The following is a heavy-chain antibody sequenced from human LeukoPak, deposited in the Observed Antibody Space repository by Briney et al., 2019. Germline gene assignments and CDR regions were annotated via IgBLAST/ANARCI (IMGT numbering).Heavy chain of an antibody. CDR3: AKNRGAGSHYYYHMNV. Sequence: PGGSLRLSCAASGFTFSTYAMSWVRQAAGKGLEWVSLISGSGGGTYYADSVKGRFTISRDNPKNTLYLQLNSLRVEDTAVYHCAKNRGAGSHYYYHMNVWGKGTTVTVSS. J-gene: IGHJ6*03. D-gene: IGHD1-26*01. V-gene: IGHV3-23*01. CDR1: GFTFSTYA. CDR2: ISGSGGGT.